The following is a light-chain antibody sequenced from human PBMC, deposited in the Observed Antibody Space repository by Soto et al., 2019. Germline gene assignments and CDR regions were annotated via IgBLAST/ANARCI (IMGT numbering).Light chain of an antibody. J-gene: IGKJ2*01. CDR1: QDISTW. CDR2: SAS. V-gene: IGKV1-12*01. Sequence: DIQMTQSPSFVSASVGDRVTITCRASQDISTWLAWYQQKPGRAPNLLIYSASSLQSGVPSRFSGSGSGTDFTLTISSLQPEDFATYYCQQANSFPYTFGQGNKLEIK. CDR3: QQANSFPYT.